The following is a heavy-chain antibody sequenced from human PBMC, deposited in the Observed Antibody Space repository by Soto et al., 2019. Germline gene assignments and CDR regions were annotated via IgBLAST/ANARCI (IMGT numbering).Heavy chain of an antibody. D-gene: IGHD2-2*01. Sequence: EVQLVESGGGLVQPGGSLRLSCAASGFTFSDHYMDWVRQAPGEGLEWVGRIKNKANSYTTEYAASVEDRFTISRDDSRNSLFLQMNGLKTEDTAVYYCTRVKRCGSAGCHRLLDVWGKGTTVTVSS. V-gene: IGHV3-72*01. J-gene: IGHJ6*04. CDR2: IKNKANSYTT. CDR1: GFTFSDHY. CDR3: TRVKRCGSAGCHRLLDV.